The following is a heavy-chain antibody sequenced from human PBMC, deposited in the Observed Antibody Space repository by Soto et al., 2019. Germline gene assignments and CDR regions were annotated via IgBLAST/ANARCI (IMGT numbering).Heavy chain of an antibody. V-gene: IGHV3-23*01. D-gene: IGHD6-13*01. CDR2: ISGSGGST. CDR1: GFTFISFA. J-gene: IGHJ5*02. CDR3: AKALYTSSWYRQGFDP. Sequence: GGSLRLSCAASGFTFISFAMNWVREAPWKGLERESSISGSGGSTYYADSVKGRFTISRDNSKNTLYLQMNSLRAEDTAVYYCAKALYTSSWYRQGFDPWAQGTLVTVSS.